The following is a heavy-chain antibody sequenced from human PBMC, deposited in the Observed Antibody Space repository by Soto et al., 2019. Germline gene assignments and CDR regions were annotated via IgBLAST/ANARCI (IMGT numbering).Heavy chain of an antibody. Sequence: SETLSLTCTVSGGSISSYYWSWIRQPPGKGLEWIGYIYSSGSTNYNPSLKSRVTISVDTSKNQFSLKLSSVTAADTAVYYCARGRGDYSNYDFDYWGQGTLVTVSS. CDR2: IYSSGST. J-gene: IGHJ4*02. D-gene: IGHD4-4*01. V-gene: IGHV4-59*01. CDR3: ARGRGDYSNYDFDY. CDR1: GGSISSYY.